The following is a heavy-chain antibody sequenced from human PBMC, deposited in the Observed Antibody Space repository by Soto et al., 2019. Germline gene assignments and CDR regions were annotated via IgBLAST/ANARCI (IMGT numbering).Heavy chain of an antibody. D-gene: IGHD6-13*01. V-gene: IGHV3-23*01. CDR3: AKEGLRNSRYQFDY. CDR1: GFTFSSYA. J-gene: IGHJ4*02. CDR2: ISGSGGST. Sequence: GGSLRLSCAASGFTFSSYAMSWVRQAPGKGLEWVSAISGSGGSTYYADSVKGRFTISRDNTKNTLYLQMNSLRTEDTALYYCAKEGLRNSRYQFDYWGQGTLVTVSA.